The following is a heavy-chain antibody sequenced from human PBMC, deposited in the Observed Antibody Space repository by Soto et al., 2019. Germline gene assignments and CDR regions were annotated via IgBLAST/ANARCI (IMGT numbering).Heavy chain of an antibody. CDR1: GASVSSTKW. Sequence: PSETLSLTCAVSGASVSSTKWWSWVRQSPGKGLEWIGEIHHSETTNYNPSLKSRVTISIDKSKNQFSLKLSSVTAADTAVYYCAVASGHFDYWGQGTLVTV. D-gene: IGHD3-10*01. J-gene: IGHJ4*02. CDR2: IHHSETT. CDR3: AVASGHFDY. V-gene: IGHV4-4*02.